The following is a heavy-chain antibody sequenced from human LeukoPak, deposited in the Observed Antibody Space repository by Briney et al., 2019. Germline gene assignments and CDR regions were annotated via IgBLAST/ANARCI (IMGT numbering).Heavy chain of an antibody. CDR3: ARGDGSYSD. J-gene: IGHJ4*02. CDR1: GYSISSGYY. D-gene: IGHD2-15*01. Sequence: SETLSLTCAVSGYSISSGYYWGWIRQPPGKGLEWIGSVFHSGSTSSYPSLKSRVTISVDTSKNQYSLKLSSVTAADTAVYYCARGDGSYSDWGQGTLVSVSS. CDR2: VFHSGST. V-gene: IGHV4-38-2*01.